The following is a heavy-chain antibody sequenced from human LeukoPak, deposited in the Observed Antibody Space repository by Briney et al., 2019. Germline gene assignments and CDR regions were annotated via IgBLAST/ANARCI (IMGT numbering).Heavy chain of an antibody. CDR2: ISSDGGST. D-gene: IGHD4-17*01. Sequence: GGSLRLSCSASGFTFSRYAMHWVRQAPGKGLEYVSSISSDGGSTYYADSVKGRFTISRDNSKNTLYLQMNSLRAEDTAVYYCATSETTHDAFDIWGQGTMVTVSS. CDR1: GFTFSRYA. J-gene: IGHJ3*02. V-gene: IGHV3-64*04. CDR3: ATSETTHDAFDI.